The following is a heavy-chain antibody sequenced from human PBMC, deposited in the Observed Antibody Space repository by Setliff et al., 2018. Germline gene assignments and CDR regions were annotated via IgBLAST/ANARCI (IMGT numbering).Heavy chain of an antibody. Sequence: PSETLSLTCTVSGDSISSGSYYWNWIRQHPEKGLEWLGYIFHSGSTHYNSSLKSRITISIDTSKNHFSLELNSVTAADSAVYYCARVADGSGSFYLGLDYWGQGILVTVSS. CDR2: IFHSGST. CDR1: GDSISSGSYY. J-gene: IGHJ4*02. CDR3: ARVADGSGSFYLGLDY. D-gene: IGHD3-10*01. V-gene: IGHV4-31*03.